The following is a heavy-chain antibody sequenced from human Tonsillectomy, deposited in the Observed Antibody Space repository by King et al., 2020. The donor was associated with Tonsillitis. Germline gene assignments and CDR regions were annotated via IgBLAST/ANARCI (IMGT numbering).Heavy chain of an antibody. V-gene: IGHV3-7*03. CDR1: GFTFSRYW. J-gene: IGHJ3*02. D-gene: IGHD3-22*01. CDR3: ARASSDYYYVAFDI. CDR2: IKEDGSEK. Sequence: VQLVESGGDLVQPGGSLRLSCAASGFTFSRYWMTWVRQAPGKGLEWVANIKEDGSEKNYVDSVKGRFTISRDNAKNSLYLQMSSLRAEDTAVYYCARASSDYYYVAFDIWGQGTMVTVSS.